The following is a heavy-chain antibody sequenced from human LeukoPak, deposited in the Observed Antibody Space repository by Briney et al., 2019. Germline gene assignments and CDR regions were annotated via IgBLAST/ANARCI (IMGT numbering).Heavy chain of an antibody. CDR2: ISTSGNDI. CDR1: GFIFSNYE. CDR3: ARGAQWVLDY. J-gene: IGHJ4*02. Sequence: PGGSLRLSYAASGFIFSNYEINWVRQAPGEGLEWVSYISTSGNDIYYADSVKGRFTISRDNAKNSLYLQLNSLRADDTAVYYCARGAQWVLDYWGQGTLVTVSS. V-gene: IGHV3-48*03. D-gene: IGHD1-26*01.